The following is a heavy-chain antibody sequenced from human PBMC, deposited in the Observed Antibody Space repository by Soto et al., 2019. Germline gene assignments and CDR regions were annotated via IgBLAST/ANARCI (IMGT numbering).Heavy chain of an antibody. CDR1: GGSISSSNW. V-gene: IGHV4-4*02. D-gene: IGHD6-6*01. CDR3: ARALEYSSSAPREGWFDP. CDR2: IYHSGST. J-gene: IGHJ5*02. Sequence: SETLSLTCAVSGGSISSSNWWSWVRQPPGKGLEGIGEIYHSGSTNYNPSLKSRVTISVDKSKNQFSLKLSSVTAEDTDVYYCARALEYSSSAPREGWFDPWGQGTLVTVSS.